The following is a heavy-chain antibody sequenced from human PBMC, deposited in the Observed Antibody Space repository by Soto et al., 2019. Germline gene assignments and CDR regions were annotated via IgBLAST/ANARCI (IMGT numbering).Heavy chain of an antibody. Sequence: DVQLVQSGGGLVQPGGSLKLSCAASGFTFSGSTVHWVRQASGEGLQWVGRIRSKANDYATTYIASVKGRFTISRDDSRNMAYLQMSDLKTEDTAVYYCTGGYCTGGTCYSGYFQHWGQGALVTVFS. V-gene: IGHV3-73*02. J-gene: IGHJ1*01. CDR1: GFTFSGST. CDR3: TGGYCTGGTCYSGYFQH. CDR2: IRSKANDYAT. D-gene: IGHD2-15*01.